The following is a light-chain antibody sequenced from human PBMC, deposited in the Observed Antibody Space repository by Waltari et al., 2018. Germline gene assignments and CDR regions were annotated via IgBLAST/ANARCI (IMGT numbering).Light chain of an antibody. CDR2: GSF. Sequence: EIVLTQSPGTLFLSPGESATLSCRASQSVSNNQLAWYQQIPGQAPRLVIYGSFASATAIPDRFSGTGSGTDFTLTISRLEPEDFAMYYCQQYGSSPLTFGQGTRLEIK. J-gene: IGKJ5*01. V-gene: IGKV3-20*01. CDR3: QQYGSSPLT. CDR1: QSVSNNQ.